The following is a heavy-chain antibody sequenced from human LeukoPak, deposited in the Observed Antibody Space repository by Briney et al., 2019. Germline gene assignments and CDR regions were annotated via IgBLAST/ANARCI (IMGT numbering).Heavy chain of an antibody. Sequence: TGGSLRLSCVASGFTFTSYTMNWVRQAPGKGVEWVSYIDTSGSSIYYADSVKGRFTISGDNAKNSLYLQMNSLRADDTAVYYCARWYGAFDHWGQGTRVTVSS. CDR3: ARWYGAFDH. CDR2: IDTSGSSI. V-gene: IGHV3-48*04. J-gene: IGHJ4*02. CDR1: GFTFTSYT. D-gene: IGHD1-14*01.